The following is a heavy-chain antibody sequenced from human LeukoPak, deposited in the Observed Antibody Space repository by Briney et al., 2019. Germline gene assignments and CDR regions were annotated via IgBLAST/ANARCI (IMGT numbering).Heavy chain of an antibody. CDR2: IFAGDSDI. D-gene: IGHD4-11*01. Sequence: GESLKISCQCFGYVFGTYWIGWVRQTPEKGLNWLGVIFAGDSDIRYSPSFEGQVTIFVDKFISTVYLQWHKVRASDTGVYYCARHDYTPDFWGQGTLVTVSS. V-gene: IGHV5-51*01. J-gene: IGHJ4*02. CDR3: ARHDYTPDF. CDR1: GYVFGTYW.